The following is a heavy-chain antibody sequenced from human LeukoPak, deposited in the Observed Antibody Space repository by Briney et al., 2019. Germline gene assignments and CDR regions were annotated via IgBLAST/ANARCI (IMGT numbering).Heavy chain of an antibody. CDR3: ARSRYYDSTGYNPTYYFDS. Sequence: SETLSLTCTVSGGSIIGSYWTWIRQSPGKSLEYIGYVYNTVDVNYSPSLKSRVTISIDMSGNQFSLRLNSVTAADTALYYCARSRYYDSTGYNPTYYFDSWGQGALVTVSS. J-gene: IGHJ4*02. D-gene: IGHD3-22*01. CDR2: VYNTVDV. CDR1: GGSIIGSY. V-gene: IGHV4-59*01.